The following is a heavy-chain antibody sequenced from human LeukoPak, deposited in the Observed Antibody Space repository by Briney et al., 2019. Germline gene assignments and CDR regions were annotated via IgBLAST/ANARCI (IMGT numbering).Heavy chain of an antibody. CDR3: GRLRGAMTTVTSNFDY. V-gene: IGHV4-39*01. Sequence: SETLSLTCTVSGGSIIGSSYYWGWIRQPPGKRLEWIGSAFYSGDTYYKSSLKSRVTISVDTSKNQFSLKLSSVTAADTAVYYCGRLRGAMTTVTSNFDYWGQGTLVTVSS. CDR2: AFYSGDT. J-gene: IGHJ4*02. D-gene: IGHD4-17*01. CDR1: GGSIIGSSYY.